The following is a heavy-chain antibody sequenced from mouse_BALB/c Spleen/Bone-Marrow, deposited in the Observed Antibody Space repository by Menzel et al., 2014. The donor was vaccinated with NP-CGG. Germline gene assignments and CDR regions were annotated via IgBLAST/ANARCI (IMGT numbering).Heavy chain of an antibody. J-gene: IGHJ1*01. V-gene: IGHV4-1*02. CDR3: ARLNYYGNLFV. CDR1: RFDFSRYW. CDR2: INPDSSTI. D-gene: IGHD1-1*01. Sequence: EVQLVESGGGLVQPGRSLKLSCAASRFDFSRYWMSWVRQAPGKGLEWIGEINPDSSTINYTPSLKDKFIISRDNAKNTLYPQMSKVRSEDTALYYCARLNYYGNLFVWGAGTTVTVSS.